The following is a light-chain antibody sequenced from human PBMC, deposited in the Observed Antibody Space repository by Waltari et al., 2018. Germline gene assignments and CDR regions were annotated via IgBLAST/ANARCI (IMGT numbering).Light chain of an antibody. CDR1: QSVLYSSNNLNY. Sequence: DIVMTQSPDSLAVSLGERATINCKSSQSVLYSSNNLNYLAWYPQKPGQPPKLLIYWASTRESGVPDRFSGSGSGTDFTLKISRVEAEDVGIYYCMQRLEFPYSFGPGTKVDIK. CDR2: WAS. CDR3: MQRLEFPYS. J-gene: IGKJ3*01. V-gene: IGKV4-1*01.